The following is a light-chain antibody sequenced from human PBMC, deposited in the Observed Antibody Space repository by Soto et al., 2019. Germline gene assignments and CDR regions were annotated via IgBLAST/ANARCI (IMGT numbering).Light chain of an antibody. V-gene: IGKV4-1*01. Sequence: DIVMTQSPESLAVSLGERATINCKSSRTVLYNPNNKNYLAWYQQKPGQPPNLLIYWASTRESGVPDRFSGSGSGTDFTLTISRLQAEDVAVYYCQQYYSAPHTFGQGTKLEIK. CDR1: RTVLYNPNNKNY. CDR2: WAS. J-gene: IGKJ2*01. CDR3: QQYYSAPHT.